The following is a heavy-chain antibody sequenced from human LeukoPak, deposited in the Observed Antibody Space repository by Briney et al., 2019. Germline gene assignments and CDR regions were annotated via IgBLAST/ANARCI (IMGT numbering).Heavy chain of an antibody. J-gene: IGHJ6*02. V-gene: IGHV4-59*08. CDR2: IYYSGST. D-gene: IGHD6-19*01. CDR3: ASGYSSGWPYCYYGMDV. CDR1: GGSISSYY. Sequence: PSETLSLTCTVSGGSISSYYWSWIRQPPGKGLEWIGYIYYSGSTNYNPSLKSRVTISVDTSKNQFSLKLSSVTAADTAVYYCASGYSSGWPYCYYGMDVWGQGTTVTVSS.